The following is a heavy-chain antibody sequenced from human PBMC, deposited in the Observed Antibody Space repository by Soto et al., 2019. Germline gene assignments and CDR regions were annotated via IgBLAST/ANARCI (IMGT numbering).Heavy chain of an antibody. D-gene: IGHD3-10*01. CDR1: GSSMSDYY. J-gene: IGHJ4*02. V-gene: IGHV4-59*01. CDR3: TRGPLDSTYGPAF. CDR2: IYHTGTT. Sequence: QVQLQESGPGLVKPSGTLSLTCHVSGSSMSDYYWSWIRQSPGKGLEWFGYIYHTGTTNYNPSPKGLVTMSIDTSSNQLSLRGRSVTAADTAVYFCTRGPLDSTYGPAFWGQGPLVTVSS.